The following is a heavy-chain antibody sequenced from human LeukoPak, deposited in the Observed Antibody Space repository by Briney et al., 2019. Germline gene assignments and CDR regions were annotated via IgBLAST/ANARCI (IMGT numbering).Heavy chain of an antibody. D-gene: IGHD5-24*01. CDR3: AKMARTGNYYYGVDV. Sequence: ASVKVSCKASGNTFTNYDINWVRQAPGQGLEWMGWTNPKSGNTGYAQRFQGRVSMTSNTSISTAYMELSSLSSDDTAVYYCAKMARTGNYYYGVDVWGQGTTVTVSS. CDR2: TNPKSGNT. CDR1: GNTFTNYD. J-gene: IGHJ6*02. V-gene: IGHV1-8*01.